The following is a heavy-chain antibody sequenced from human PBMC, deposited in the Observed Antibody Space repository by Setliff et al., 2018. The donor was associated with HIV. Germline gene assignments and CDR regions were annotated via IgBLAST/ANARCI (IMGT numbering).Heavy chain of an antibody. Sequence: SVKVSCKASGYSFTSDYIHWVRQAPGQGLEWMGGIIPSFGTTNYAQKFQGRVTITADKSTSTAYMELTSLRFDDTAMYYCVRGVQSPPHYSYYYMDVWGEGTMVTVSS. CDR2: IIPSFGTT. J-gene: IGHJ6*03. CDR1: GYSFTSDY. V-gene: IGHV1-69*06. CDR3: VRGVQSPPHYSYYYMDV. D-gene: IGHD3-3*01.